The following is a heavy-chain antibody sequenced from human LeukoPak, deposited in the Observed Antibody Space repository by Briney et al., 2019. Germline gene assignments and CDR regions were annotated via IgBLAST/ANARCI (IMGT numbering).Heavy chain of an antibody. D-gene: IGHD3-22*01. CDR2: ISGSGGST. V-gene: IGHV3-23*01. CDR1: GFTFSSYA. J-gene: IGHJ4*02. CDR3: AKASPYYSDSSGYKYYFDY. Sequence: GGSLRLSCAASGFTFSSYAMSWVRQAPGKGLEWVSAISGSGGSTYYADSVKGRFTISRDNSKNTLYLQMNSLRAEDTAAYYCAKASPYYSDSSGYKYYFDYWGQGTLVTVSS.